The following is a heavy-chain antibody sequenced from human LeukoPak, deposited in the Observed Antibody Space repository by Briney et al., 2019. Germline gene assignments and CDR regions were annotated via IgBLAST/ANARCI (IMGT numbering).Heavy chain of an antibody. CDR1: GVTISGSA. J-gene: IGHJ4*02. V-gene: IGHV3-73*01. CDR2: IRSKATSYAS. CDR3: TRPFSMRAEKDY. Sequence: GGSLTLSCAASGVTISGSAIHWVCKRSGQGLELVGRIRSKATSYASAYASSVKGRITISSDDSKNTAHRQMNSLTTEATAVYYCTRPFSMRAEKDYWGQGTLVTVSS. D-gene: IGHD2/OR15-2a*01.